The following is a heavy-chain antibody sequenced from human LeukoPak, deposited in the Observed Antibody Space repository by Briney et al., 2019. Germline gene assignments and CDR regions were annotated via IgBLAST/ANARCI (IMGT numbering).Heavy chain of an antibody. D-gene: IGHD5-18*01. CDR2: INHRGST. J-gene: IGHJ4*02. CDR1: GFTFSDYY. V-gene: IGHV4-34*01. CDR3: ARQGGWIQIRGRVDY. Sequence: PGGSLRLSCAASGFTFSDYYMSWIRQAPGKGLEWIREINHRGSTNYNPSLKSRVTISIDTSKNQFSLKLSSVTAADTAVYYCARQGGWIQIRGRVDYWGQGTLVTVSS.